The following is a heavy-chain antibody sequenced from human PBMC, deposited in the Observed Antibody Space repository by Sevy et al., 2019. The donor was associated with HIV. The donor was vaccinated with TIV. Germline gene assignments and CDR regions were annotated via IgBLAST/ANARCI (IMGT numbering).Heavy chain of an antibody. J-gene: IGHJ4*02. Sequence: SETLSLTCTVSGYSISSGYYWGWIRQPPGKGLEWIGSIYHSGSTYYNPSLKSRVTISVDTSKNQFSLKLSSVTAADTAVYYCARVGGLNYDFWSGYPTIDYWGQGTLFTVSS. CDR3: ARVGGLNYDFWSGYPTIDY. V-gene: IGHV4-38-2*02. D-gene: IGHD3-3*01. CDR2: IYHSGST. CDR1: GYSISSGYY.